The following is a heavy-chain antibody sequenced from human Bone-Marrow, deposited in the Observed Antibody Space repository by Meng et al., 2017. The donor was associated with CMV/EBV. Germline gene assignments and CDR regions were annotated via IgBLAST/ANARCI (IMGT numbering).Heavy chain of an antibody. V-gene: IGHV3-48*03. CDR2: ISSSGSTI. Sequence: GESLKISCAASGFTFSSYEMNWVRQAPGKGLEWVSYISSSGSTIYYADSVKGRFTISRDNAKNSLYLQMNSLRAEDTAVYYCARERMTYYYGSGSYPWMAVWGPGNTVTCYS. CDR3: ARERMTYYYGSGSYPWMAV. J-gene: IGHJ6*01. D-gene: IGHD3-10*01. CDR1: GFTFSSYE.